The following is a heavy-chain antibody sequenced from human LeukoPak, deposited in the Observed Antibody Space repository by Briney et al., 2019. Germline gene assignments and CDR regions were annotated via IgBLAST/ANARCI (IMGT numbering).Heavy chain of an antibody. V-gene: IGHV3-21*01. J-gene: IGHJ4*02. CDR2: ISSSSSYI. Sequence: PGGSLRLSCAASGFTFSSYGVSWVRQAPGKGLEWVSSISSSSSYIYYADSVKGRFTISRDNSKNTLHLQMNSLRAEDTAVYYCARARVPPYYFDYWGQGTLVTVSS. CDR3: ARARVPPYYFDY. CDR1: GFTFSSYG. D-gene: IGHD5/OR15-5a*01.